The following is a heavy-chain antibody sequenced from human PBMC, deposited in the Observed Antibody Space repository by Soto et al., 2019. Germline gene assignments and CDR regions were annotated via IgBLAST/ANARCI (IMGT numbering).Heavy chain of an antibody. CDR1: GGSFSGYY. Sequence: ASETLSLTCAVYGGSFSGYYWSWIRQPPGKGLEWIGEINHSGSTNYNPSLKSRVTISVDTSKNQFSLKLSSVTAADTAVYYCATSRDITIFGLKQRRRYGGMDVWGQGTTVTVSS. V-gene: IGHV4-34*01. J-gene: IGHJ6*02. CDR2: INHSGST. D-gene: IGHD3-3*01. CDR3: ATSRDITIFGLKQRRRYGGMDV.